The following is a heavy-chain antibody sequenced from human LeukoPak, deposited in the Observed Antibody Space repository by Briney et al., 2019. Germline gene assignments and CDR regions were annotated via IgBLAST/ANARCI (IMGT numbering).Heavy chain of an antibody. CDR3: ARGADTGYSSDS. V-gene: IGHV3-20*04. D-gene: IGHD6-19*01. Sequence: PGGSLRLSCAASGFTFDDHGMSWVRQAPGKGLEWVSGIKWDGGRTGYADSVKGRFTISRDNAKNSVYLQMNSLRAEDTAVYYCARGADTGYSSDSWGQGTLVTVSS. J-gene: IGHJ5*02. CDR2: IKWDGGRT. CDR1: GFTFDDHG.